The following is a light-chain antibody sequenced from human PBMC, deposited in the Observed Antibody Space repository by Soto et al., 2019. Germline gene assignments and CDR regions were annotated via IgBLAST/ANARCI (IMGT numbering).Light chain of an antibody. CDR2: KVS. J-gene: IGKJ2*03. Sequence: DVVMTQSPLSLPVTLGQPASISCRSSQSLVYSDGNTYLNWFQQRPGQSPRRLIYKVSNRDSGVPDRFSGSGSGTDFTLEISRVEAEDAGVYYCLQGTYWPYSFGQGTKVEIK. CDR1: QSLVYSDGNTY. CDR3: LQGTYWPYS. V-gene: IGKV2-30*01.